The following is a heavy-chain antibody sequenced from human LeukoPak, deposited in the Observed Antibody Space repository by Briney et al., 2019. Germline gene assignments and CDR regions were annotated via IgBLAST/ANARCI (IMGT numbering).Heavy chain of an antibody. J-gene: IGHJ6*02. V-gene: IGHV1-69*13. CDR1: GGTFTSYA. CDR2: IIPIFGTA. Sequence: SVKVSCKASGGTFTSYAISWVRQAPGQGLEWMGGIIPIFGTANYAQKFQGRVTITADESTSTAYMELSSLRSEDTAVYYCASSTPENYYYYGMDVWGQGTTVTVSS. CDR3: ASSTPENYYYYGMDV.